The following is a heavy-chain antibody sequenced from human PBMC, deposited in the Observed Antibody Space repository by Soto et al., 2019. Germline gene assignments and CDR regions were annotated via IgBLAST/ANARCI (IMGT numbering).Heavy chain of an antibody. Sequence: GGSLRLSCAASGFTFDDYAMHWVRQAPGKGLEWVSGISWNSGSIGYADSVKGRFTISRDNAKNSLYLQMNSLRAEDTALYYCAKDRGYCSGGSCYHDAFDIWGQGTMVTVSS. CDR3: AKDRGYCSGGSCYHDAFDI. D-gene: IGHD2-15*01. J-gene: IGHJ3*02. CDR1: GFTFDDYA. V-gene: IGHV3-9*01. CDR2: ISWNSGSI.